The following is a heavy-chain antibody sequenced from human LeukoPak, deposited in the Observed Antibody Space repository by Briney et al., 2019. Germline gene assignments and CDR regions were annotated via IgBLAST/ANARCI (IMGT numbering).Heavy chain of an antibody. D-gene: IGHD4-17*01. Sequence: PGGSLSLLCADSGFTFTSYWMRWVRQAPGIWLDCVSAISGSGGSKYYADSVKGRVTIPTDNSKNTLYLQMNSWKAEDKAVYYCAKEYRYGAYLGGYRGQGTPVTVSS. J-gene: IGHJ4*02. CDR3: AKEYRYGAYLGGY. V-gene: IGHV3-23*01. CDR1: GFTFTSYW. CDR2: ISGSGGSK.